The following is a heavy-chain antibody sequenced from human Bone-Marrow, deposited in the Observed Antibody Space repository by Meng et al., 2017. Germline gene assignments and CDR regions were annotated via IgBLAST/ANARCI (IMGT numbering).Heavy chain of an antibody. D-gene: IGHD3-22*01. CDR2: IYYSGST. CDR1: GGSISRYY. J-gene: IGHJ4*02. Sequence: VHLHRSCPGMVKRSDSLSHTCTVSGGSISRYYCSWIRQPPGKGLEWIGYIYYSGSTNYNPSLKSRVTISVDTSKNQFSLKLSSVTAADTAVYYCARFGGHYYDSSGYYKHYWGQGTLVTVSS. V-gene: IGHV4-59*07. CDR3: ARFGGHYYDSSGYYKHY.